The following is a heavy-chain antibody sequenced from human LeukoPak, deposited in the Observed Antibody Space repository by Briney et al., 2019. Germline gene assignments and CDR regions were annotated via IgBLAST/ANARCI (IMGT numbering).Heavy chain of an antibody. CDR1: GGSFSGYY. J-gene: IGHJ6*03. CDR2: INHSGST. CDR3: ARGGYSYGLPYTDV. D-gene: IGHD5-18*01. Sequence: SSETLSLTCAVYGGSFSGYYWSWIRQPPGKGLEWIGEINHSGSTNYNPSLKSRVTISVDTSKNQFSLKLSSVTAADTAVYYCARGGYSYGLPYTDVWGKGTTVTVSS. V-gene: IGHV4-34*01.